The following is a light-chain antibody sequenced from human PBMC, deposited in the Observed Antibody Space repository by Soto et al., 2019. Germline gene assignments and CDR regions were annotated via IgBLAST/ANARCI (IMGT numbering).Light chain of an antibody. CDR1: QSVTNNY. J-gene: IGKJ4*01. CDR3: QQYGSSPLT. V-gene: IGKV3-20*01. CDR2: GAS. Sequence: EIVLTQSPGTLSLSPGERATIFCRASQSVTNNYLAWYQQKPSQAPRLLIYGASSRATGIPDRFSGSGSGTDFTLTISRLEPEDFAVYYCQQYGSSPLTFGGGTKVDIK.